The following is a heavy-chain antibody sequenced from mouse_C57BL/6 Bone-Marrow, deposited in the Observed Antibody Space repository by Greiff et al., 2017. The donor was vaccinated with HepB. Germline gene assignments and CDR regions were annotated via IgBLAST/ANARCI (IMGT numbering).Heavy chain of an antibody. CDR1: GFSLTSYA. Sequence: VQLVESGPGLVAPSQSLSITCTVSGFSLTSYAISWVRQPPGKGLEWLGVIWTGGGTNYNSALKSRLSISKDNSKSQVFLKMNSLQTDDTARYYCARMDDGYYVWYFDVWGTGTTVTVSS. CDR3: ARMDDGYYVWYFDV. D-gene: IGHD2-3*01. V-gene: IGHV2-9-1*01. J-gene: IGHJ1*03. CDR2: IWTGGGT.